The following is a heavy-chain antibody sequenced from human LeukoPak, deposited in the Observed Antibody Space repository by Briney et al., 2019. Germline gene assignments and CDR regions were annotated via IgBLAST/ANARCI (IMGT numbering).Heavy chain of an antibody. V-gene: IGHV4-59*01. Sequence: SETLSLTCTVSGGSISSYYWSWIRQPPGKGLEWIGYIYYSGSTNYNPSLKSRVTISVDTSKNQFSLKLSSVTAADTAVYYCARSAGYDILTGYYPAQFDYWGQGTLVTVSS. D-gene: IGHD3-9*01. CDR3: ARSAGYDILTGYYPAQFDY. J-gene: IGHJ4*02. CDR2: IYYSGST. CDR1: GGSISSYY.